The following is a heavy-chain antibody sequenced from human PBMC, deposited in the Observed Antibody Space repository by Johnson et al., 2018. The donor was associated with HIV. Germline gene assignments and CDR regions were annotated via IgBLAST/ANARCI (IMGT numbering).Heavy chain of an antibody. D-gene: IGHD3-22*01. J-gene: IGHJ3*02. CDR2: IYSGGNT. V-gene: IGHV3-66*01. CDR3: AREARILVVEPSDAFDI. CDR1: GFTVSSNY. Sequence: VQLVESGGGLVQPGGSLRLSCAASGFTVSSNYMSWVRQAPGKGLEWVSVIYSGGNTYYADSVKGRFTISRDNSKNTLSLQMNSLRVEDMAVYYCAREARILVVEPSDAFDICGQGTMVTVSS.